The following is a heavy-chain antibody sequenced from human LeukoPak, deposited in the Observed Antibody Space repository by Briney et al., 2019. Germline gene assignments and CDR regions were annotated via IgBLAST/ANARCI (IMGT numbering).Heavy chain of an antibody. D-gene: IGHD6-19*01. V-gene: IGHV4-59*01. CDR3: ARVSHSGGWTVFDY. CDR1: GGSISSYY. J-gene: IGHJ4*02. Sequence: PSETLSLTCTVSGGSISSYYWSWIRQPPGKGLEWIGYIYYSGSTNYNPSLKSRVTISVDTSKNQFSLKLSSVTAADTAVYYCARVSHSGGWTVFDYWGQGTLVTVSS. CDR2: IYYSGST.